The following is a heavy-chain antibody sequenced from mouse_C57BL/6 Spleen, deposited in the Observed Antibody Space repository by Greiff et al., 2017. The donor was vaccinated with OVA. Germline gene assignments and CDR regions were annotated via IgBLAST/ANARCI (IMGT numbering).Heavy chain of an antibody. CDR3: ARDLYYSNYDWYFGV. D-gene: IGHD2-5*01. J-gene: IGHJ1*03. Sequence: EVQLVESEGGLVQPGSSMKLSCTASGFTFSDYYMAWVRQVPEKGLEWVANINYDGSSTYYLDSLKSRFIIARDNAKNILYLQMISLKSEDTATYYCARDLYYSNYDWYFGVWGTGTTVTVSS. CDR1: GFTFSDYY. CDR2: INYDGSST. V-gene: IGHV5-16*01.